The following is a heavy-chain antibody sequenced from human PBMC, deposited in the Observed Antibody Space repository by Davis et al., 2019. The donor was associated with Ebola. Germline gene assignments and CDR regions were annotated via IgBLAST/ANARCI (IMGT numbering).Heavy chain of an antibody. CDR3: ARGYSSSHDYYYYGMDV. CDR1: GYSFSDYY. CDR2: VDPKAGKT. Sequence: AASVKVSCKGSGYSFSDYYIHWVQGAPGKGLEWVGLVDPKAGKTVYAEKFQGRVTITRDTSASTAYMELSSLRSEDTAVYYCARGYSSSHDYYYYGMDVWGQGTTVTVSS. V-gene: IGHV1-69-2*01. D-gene: IGHD6-13*01. J-gene: IGHJ6*02.